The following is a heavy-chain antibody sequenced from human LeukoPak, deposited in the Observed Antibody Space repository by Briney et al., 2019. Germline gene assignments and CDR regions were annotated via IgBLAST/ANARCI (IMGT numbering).Heavy chain of an antibody. V-gene: IGHV1-2*02. Sequence: GASVKVSCKASGYTFTGYYMHWVRQAPGQGVEGMGWINPNSGGTNYAQKFQGRVTMTRDTSISTAYMELSRLRSDDTAVYYCATHSLSSSWYDYWGQGTLVTVSS. CDR2: INPNSGGT. CDR1: GYTFTGYY. J-gene: IGHJ4*02. D-gene: IGHD6-13*01. CDR3: ATHSLSSSWYDY.